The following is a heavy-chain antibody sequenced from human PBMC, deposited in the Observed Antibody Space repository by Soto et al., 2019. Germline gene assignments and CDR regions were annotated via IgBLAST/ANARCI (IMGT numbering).Heavy chain of an antibody. D-gene: IGHD1-26*01. CDR3: ARRVRWEPKYYYYYGMDV. CDR2: IYYSGST. Sequence: QLQLQESGPGLVKPSETLSLTRTVSGGSISSSSYYWGWIRQPPGKGLEWIGSIYYSGSTYYNPSLKSRVTISVDTSKNQFSLKLSSVTAADTAVYYCARRVRWEPKYYYYYGMDVWGQGTTVTVSS. V-gene: IGHV4-39*01. J-gene: IGHJ6*02. CDR1: GGSISSSSYY.